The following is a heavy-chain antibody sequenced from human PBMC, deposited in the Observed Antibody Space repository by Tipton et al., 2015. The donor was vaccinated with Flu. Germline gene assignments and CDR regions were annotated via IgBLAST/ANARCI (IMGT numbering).Heavy chain of an antibody. V-gene: IGHV3-53*01. CDR1: GFTVSSNY. Sequence: SLRLSCAASGFTVSSNYMSWVRQAPGKGLEWVSVIYSDGNTYYVDSVKGRFTVSRDNSKNILSLQMNSLRAEDTAVYHCVRGQGANPWGQGTLVTVSS. J-gene: IGHJ5*02. CDR3: VRGQGANP. CDR2: IYSDGNT.